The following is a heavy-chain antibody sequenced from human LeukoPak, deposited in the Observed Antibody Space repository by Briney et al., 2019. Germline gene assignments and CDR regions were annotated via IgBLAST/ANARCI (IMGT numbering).Heavy chain of an antibody. CDR2: IYTSGST. J-gene: IGHJ5*02. CDR3: TREVELRPIMHNWFDP. Sequence: SETLSLTCTVSGGSISSYYWSWIRQPAGKGLEWIGRIYTSGSTNYNPSLKSRVTMSVDTSKNQFSLKLSSVTAADTAVYYCTREVELRPIMHNWFDPWGQGTLVTVSS. V-gene: IGHV4-4*07. CDR1: GGSISSYY. D-gene: IGHD1-7*01.